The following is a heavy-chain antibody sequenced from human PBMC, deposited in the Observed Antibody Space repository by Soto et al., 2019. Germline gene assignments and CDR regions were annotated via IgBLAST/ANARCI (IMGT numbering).Heavy chain of an antibody. CDR2: INPASQLR. CDR1: GVSFNSYG. V-gene: IGHV1-69*09. J-gene: IGHJ4*02. CDR3: ARMKLARLDH. Sequence: QVQLLQSGTEVKRPGSSVKVSCRASGVSFNSYGFAWVRQAPGRGLEWVGKINPASQLRNYQQSLQGRVNITANTSTQPAYMELSGLTSEDTAVYYCARMKLARLDHWGQGTLVTVSS.